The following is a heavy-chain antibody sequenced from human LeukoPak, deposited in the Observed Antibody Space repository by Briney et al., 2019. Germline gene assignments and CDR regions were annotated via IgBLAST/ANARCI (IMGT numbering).Heavy chain of an antibody. V-gene: IGHV1-46*01. J-gene: IGHJ4*02. Sequence: ASVKVSCKASGYIFTNYYMHWVRQAPGQGLEWMGTINPSGGSTTYAQKFQGRVTMTRDTSTSTVYMELSSLRSEDTAVYYCAKDHGSAYYRAPRHWGQGTLVTVSS. CDR1: GYIFTNYY. CDR2: INPSGGST. D-gene: IGHD3-10*01. CDR3: AKDHGSAYYRAPRH.